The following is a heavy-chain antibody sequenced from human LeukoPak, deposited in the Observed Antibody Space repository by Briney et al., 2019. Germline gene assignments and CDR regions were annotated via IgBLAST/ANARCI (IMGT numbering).Heavy chain of an antibody. CDR3: ARDPAPTDTAMVIHYYFDY. CDR2: ISYDGSNK. J-gene: IGHJ4*02. CDR1: GFTFSSYA. Sequence: GGSLRLSCAASGFTFSSYAMHWVRQAPGKGLEWVAVISYDGSNKYYADSVKGRFTISRDNSKNTLYLQMNSLRAEDTAVYYCARDPAPTDTAMVIHYYFDYWGQGTLVTVSS. D-gene: IGHD5-18*01. V-gene: IGHV3-30*04.